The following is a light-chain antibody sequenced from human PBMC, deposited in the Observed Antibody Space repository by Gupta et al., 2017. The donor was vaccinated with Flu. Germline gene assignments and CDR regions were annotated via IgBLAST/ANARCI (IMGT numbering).Light chain of an antibody. CDR3: AAWDDILSGRV. Sequence: QSVLTQPPSASGALGQRVTIAGSGSSSNIGSNTVNWYQQFPGTAPKILIYSNNQRPSVVPDRFSASTSGTSASLAISGLQSEDEADYYCAAWDDILSGRVFGGGTKLTVL. J-gene: IGLJ3*02. CDR2: SNN. V-gene: IGLV1-44*01. CDR1: SSNIGSNT.